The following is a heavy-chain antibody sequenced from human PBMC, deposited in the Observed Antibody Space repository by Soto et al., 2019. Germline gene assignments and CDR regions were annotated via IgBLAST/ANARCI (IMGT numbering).Heavy chain of an antibody. J-gene: IGHJ5*02. CDR2: SNHSGST. CDR3: ASGDFTIFGVVIGRSSNWFDP. Sequence: SETLSLTCAVYGGSFSGYYWSWIRQPPGKGLEWLGESNHSGSTNYNPPLKTRVTLTVDTSKNPSSLQVSSGTAADTAVYYCASGDFTIFGVVIGRSSNWFDPWGQGTLVTVS. V-gene: IGHV4-34*01. D-gene: IGHD3-3*01. CDR1: GGSFSGYY.